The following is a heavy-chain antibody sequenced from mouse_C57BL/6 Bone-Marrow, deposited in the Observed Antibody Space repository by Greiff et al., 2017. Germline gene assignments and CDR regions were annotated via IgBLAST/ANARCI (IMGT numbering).Heavy chain of an antibody. CDR1: GYTFTSYW. D-gene: IGHD1-1*01. Sequence: QVQLKQPGAELVKPGASVKMSCKASGYTFTSYWITWVKQRPGQGLEWIGDIYPGSGSTNYNEKFKSKATLTADTSSSTAYMQLSSLTSEDSAVYYCAREVFYYGSSYAMDYWGQGTSVTVSS. CDR2: IYPGSGST. J-gene: IGHJ4*01. CDR3: AREVFYYGSSYAMDY. V-gene: IGHV1-55*01.